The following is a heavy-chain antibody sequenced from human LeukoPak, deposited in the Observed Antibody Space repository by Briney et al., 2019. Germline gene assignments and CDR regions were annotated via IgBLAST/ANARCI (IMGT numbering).Heavy chain of an antibody. CDR3: ARDEVYCSSTSCYSKRDAFDI. CDR1: GGSFSGYY. CDR2: IYYSGST. D-gene: IGHD2-2*01. Sequence: SETLSLTCAVYGGSFSGYYWSWIRQPPGKGLEWIGYIYYSGSTYYNPSLKSRVTISVDTSKNQFSLKLSSVTAADTAVYYCARDEVYCSSTSCYSKRDAFDIWGQGTMVTVSS. J-gene: IGHJ3*02. V-gene: IGHV4-30-4*08.